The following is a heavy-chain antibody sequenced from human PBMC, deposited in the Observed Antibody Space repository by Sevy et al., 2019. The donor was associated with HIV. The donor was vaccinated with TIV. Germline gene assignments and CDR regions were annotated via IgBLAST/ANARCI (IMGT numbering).Heavy chain of an antibody. CDR1: GYTFTGYY. J-gene: IGHJ3*02. V-gene: IGHV1-2*02. D-gene: IGHD3-10*01. CDR2: INPNSGGT. CDR3: AREANGSGSSDAFDI. Sequence: ASVKVSCKASGYTFTGYYMHWVRQASGQGLEWMGWINPNSGGTNYAQKFQGRVTMTRDTSISTAYMELSRLRSDDTAVYYCAREANGSGSSDAFDIWGQGTMVTVSS.